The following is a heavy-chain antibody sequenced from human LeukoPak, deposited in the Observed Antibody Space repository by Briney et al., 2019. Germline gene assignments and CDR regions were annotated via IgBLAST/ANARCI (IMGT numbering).Heavy chain of an antibody. D-gene: IGHD3-10*01. J-gene: IGHJ4*02. Sequence: SETLSLTCAVYGGSFSVYYWSWIRQPPGKGLEWIGEINHSGSTNYNPSVTSRVTISVDTSKNQFSLKLSSVTAADTAVYYCARQGVAVRGVMILKRPAGFDYWGQGILVTVSS. V-gene: IGHV4-34*01. CDR2: INHSGST. CDR1: GGSFSVYY. CDR3: ARQGVAVRGVMILKRPAGFDY.